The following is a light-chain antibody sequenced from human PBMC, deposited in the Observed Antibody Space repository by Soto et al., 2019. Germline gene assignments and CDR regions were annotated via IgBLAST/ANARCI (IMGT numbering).Light chain of an antibody. V-gene: IGLV2-14*01. J-gene: IGLJ2*01. CDR3: SSYTSSSTLDV. CDR1: SSDVGGYNY. CDR2: EVS. Sequence: QSAQTQPASGSGSPGQSITISCTGTSSDVGGYNYVSWYQQHPGKAPKLMIYEVSNRPSGVSNRFSGSKSGNTASLTISGLQAEDEAYYYCSSYTSSSTLDVFGGGTKLTIL.